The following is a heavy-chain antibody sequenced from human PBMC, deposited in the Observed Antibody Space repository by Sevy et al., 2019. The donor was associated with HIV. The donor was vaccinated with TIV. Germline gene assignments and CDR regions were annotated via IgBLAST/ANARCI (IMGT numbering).Heavy chain of an antibody. D-gene: IGHD2-8*01. CDR2: LSFGCGKI. CDR1: GFAFYDYS. V-gene: IGHV3-23*01. CDR3: AREGCTRPHDY. Sequence: QQLESVRLSCAASGFAFYDYSMSWSRQAPGKGLEWVATLSFGCGKINYADSVKGRFTISRDNSKNSFYLQMDNLRVQDTALYYCAREGCTRPHDYWGQGNRVTVS. J-gene: IGHJ4*02.